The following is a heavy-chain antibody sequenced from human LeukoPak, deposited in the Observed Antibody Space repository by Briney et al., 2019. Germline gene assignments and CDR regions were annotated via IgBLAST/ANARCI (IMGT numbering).Heavy chain of an antibody. V-gene: IGHV1-2*02. CDR1: GYTFNNCA. J-gene: IGHJ4*02. CDR2: INPNSGGT. D-gene: IGHD3-9*01. Sequence: GASVKVSCKASGYTFNNCAMHWVRQAPGQGLEWMGWINPNSGGTNYAQRFQGRVTMTRDTSITTAYMELSRLRSDDTAVYYCARGFKYFDWLLDYWGQGTLVTVSS. CDR3: ARGFKYFDWLLDY.